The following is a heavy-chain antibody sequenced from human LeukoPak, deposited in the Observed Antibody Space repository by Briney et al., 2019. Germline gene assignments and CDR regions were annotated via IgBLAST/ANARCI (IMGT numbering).Heavy chain of an antibody. Sequence: SETLSLTCVMYGGSFSASHWSWVRQPPGKGLEWIGEISPGEGTNYNPSLKSRVTISVDTSKNQFSLKLSSVTAADTAVYYYARGRSPQLRFLEWLPKIGAFDIWGQGTMVTVSS. CDR2: ISPGEGT. CDR3: ARGRSPQLRFLEWLPKIGAFDI. D-gene: IGHD3-3*01. V-gene: IGHV4-34*01. CDR1: GGSFSASH. J-gene: IGHJ3*02.